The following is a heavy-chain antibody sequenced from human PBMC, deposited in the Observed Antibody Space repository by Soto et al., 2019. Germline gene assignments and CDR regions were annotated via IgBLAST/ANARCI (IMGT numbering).Heavy chain of an antibody. CDR2: ISYDGSNK. J-gene: IGHJ4*02. CDR1: GFSFSNHG. V-gene: IGHV3-30*03. CDR3: ARNSRATVAGAPDY. Sequence: PGGSLRLSCVASGFSFSNHGMHWVRQAPGKGLEWVAVISYDGSNKDYVESVKGRFTISRDNSKNTLYLQINSLRVEETAVFYCARNSRATVAGAPDYWGRGTLVTVSS. D-gene: IGHD6-19*01.